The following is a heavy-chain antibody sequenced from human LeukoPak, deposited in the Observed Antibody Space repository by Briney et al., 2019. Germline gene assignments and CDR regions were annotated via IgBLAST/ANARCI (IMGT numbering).Heavy chain of an antibody. J-gene: IGHJ5*02. CDR1: GGSISSYY. CDR2: IYYSGST. D-gene: IGHD2-2*01. V-gene: IGHV4-59*12. CDR3: ARLYCSSTSCQIYGSGTDNWFDP. Sequence: SETLSLTCTVSGGSISSYYWSWIRQPPGKGLEWIGYIYYSGSTNYNPSLKSRVTISVDTSKNQFSLKLSSVTAADTAIYYCARLYCSSTSCQIYGSGTDNWFDPWGQGILVTVSS.